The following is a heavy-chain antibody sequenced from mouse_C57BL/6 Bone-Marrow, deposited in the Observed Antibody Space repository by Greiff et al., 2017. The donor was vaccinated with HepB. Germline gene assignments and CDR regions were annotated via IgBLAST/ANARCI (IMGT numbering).Heavy chain of an antibody. D-gene: IGHD2-2*01. Sequence: EVKLVESGGDLVKPGGSLKLSCAASGFTFSSYGMSWVRQTPDKRLEWVATISSGGSYTYYPDSVKGRFTISRDNAKNTLYLQMSSLKSEDTAMYYCARHPSRVTRGYFDYWGQGTTLTVSS. V-gene: IGHV5-6*01. CDR2: ISSGGSYT. J-gene: IGHJ2*01. CDR1: GFTFSSYG. CDR3: ARHPSRVTRGYFDY.